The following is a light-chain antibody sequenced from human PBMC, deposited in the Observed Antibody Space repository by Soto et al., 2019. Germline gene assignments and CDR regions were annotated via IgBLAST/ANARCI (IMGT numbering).Light chain of an antibody. V-gene: IGKV1-6*01. CDR3: LQHFNFSWT. CDR1: RAIGND. Sequence: AIQMTQSPSSLSASVGDRVTITRRASRAIGNDLGWYQQKPGKAPKHLIFAASNLQRGVPSRFSGGGSGTDFTLTISSLQADDFATYYCLQHFNFSWTFGQGTKVE. CDR2: AAS. J-gene: IGKJ1*01.